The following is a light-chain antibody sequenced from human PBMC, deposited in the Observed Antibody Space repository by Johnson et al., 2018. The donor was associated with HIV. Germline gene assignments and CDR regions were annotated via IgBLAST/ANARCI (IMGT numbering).Light chain of an antibody. V-gene: IGLV1-51*02. CDR1: SSNIGNNY. J-gene: IGLJ1*01. Sequence: HSVLTQPPSVSAAPGQKVIISCSGSSSNIGNNYVSWYQQLPGTAPKLLIYENNKRPSGIPDRFSGSKSGTSATLGITGLQTGDEADYYCGTWDSSLSVNYVFGTGTKVTVL. CDR2: ENN. CDR3: GTWDSSLSVNYV.